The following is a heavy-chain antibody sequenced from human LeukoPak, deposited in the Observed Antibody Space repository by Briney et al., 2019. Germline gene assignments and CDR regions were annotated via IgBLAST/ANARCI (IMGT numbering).Heavy chain of an antibody. CDR3: ATGERMVRGDGVDY. CDR1: GFAVRNNY. D-gene: IGHD3-10*01. CDR2: IYSGGST. J-gene: IGHJ4*02. Sequence: GGSLRLSCAASGFAVRNNYMSWVREAPGKGLEWVSVIYSGGSTYYADSVKGRFTISRDNSKNTLYLQMNSLRAEDTAVYFCATGERMVRGDGVDYWGQGTLVTVSS. V-gene: IGHV3-66*01.